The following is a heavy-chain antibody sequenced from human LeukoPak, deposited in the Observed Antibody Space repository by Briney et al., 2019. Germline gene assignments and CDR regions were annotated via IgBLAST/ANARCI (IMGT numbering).Heavy chain of an antibody. Sequence: GGSLRLSCAASGFTFGDYGMHWVRQAPGKGLEWVAVIWYDGSNKYYADSVKGRFTISRDNSKNTLYLQMNSLRAEDTAVYYCAKALNGLVDYWGQGTLVTVSS. CDR3: AKALNGLVDY. CDR2: IWYDGSNK. CDR1: GFTFGDYG. V-gene: IGHV3-33*06. D-gene: IGHD6-19*01. J-gene: IGHJ4*02.